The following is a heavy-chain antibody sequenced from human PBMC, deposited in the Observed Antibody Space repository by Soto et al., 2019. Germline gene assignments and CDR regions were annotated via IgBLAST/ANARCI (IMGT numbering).Heavy chain of an antibody. CDR1: GGTFSSYA. CDR2: IIPLFGPA. V-gene: IGHV1-69*12. J-gene: IGHJ6*04. D-gene: IGHD6-13*01. Sequence: QVQLVQSGAEGKKPGSSVKVSCKASGGTFSSYAISWVRQAPGKGLEWMGAIIPLFGPANYAQKFQGRVTITADEYTSTAYRELSSLRSEDTAVYYCASVSTRAAAGDNYYYGMDVWGKGTTVTVSS. CDR3: ASVSTRAAAGDNYYYGMDV.